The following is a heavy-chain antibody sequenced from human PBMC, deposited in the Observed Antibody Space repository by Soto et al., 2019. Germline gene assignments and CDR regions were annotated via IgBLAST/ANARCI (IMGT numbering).Heavy chain of an antibody. V-gene: IGHV3-30-3*01. CDR2: ISYDGSNK. CDR1: GFTFSSYA. J-gene: IGHJ4*02. D-gene: IGHD5-18*01. Sequence: QVQLVESGGGVVQPGRSLRLSCAASGFTFSSYAMHWVRQAPGKGLEWVAGISYDGSNKYYADSVKGRFTISRDNSKNTLYLQMNSLRAEDTAVYYCARTTAKLGYSYGRTTFAYWGQGTLVTVSS. CDR3: ARTTAKLGYSYGRTTFAY.